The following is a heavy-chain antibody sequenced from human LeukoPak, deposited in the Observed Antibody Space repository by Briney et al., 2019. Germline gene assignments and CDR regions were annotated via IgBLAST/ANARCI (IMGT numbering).Heavy chain of an antibody. Sequence: ASVKVSCKSSGYTFSSYYMRWVRQAPGQGLEWIGIINPSGGSTSYAQKFQGRVTMTRDTSTSTVYMELSSLRSEDTAVYFCARGRSSGWYYWFDPWGQGTLVTVSS. J-gene: IGHJ5*02. D-gene: IGHD6-19*01. CDR2: INPSGGST. V-gene: IGHV1-46*01. CDR1: GYTFSSYY. CDR3: ARGRSSGWYYWFDP.